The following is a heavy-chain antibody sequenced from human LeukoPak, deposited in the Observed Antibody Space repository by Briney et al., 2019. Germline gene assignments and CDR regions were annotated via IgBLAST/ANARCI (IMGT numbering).Heavy chain of an antibody. CDR2: MSGKGDST. V-gene: IGHV3-23*01. CDR1: GFTFSSYG. Sequence: PGGSLRLSCAASGFTFSSYGMNWVRQAPGKGLEWVSGMSGKGDSTYYGDSVKGRFTISRDNSKNTLYLQMNSLRVEDTAVYYCAKGSSAYSDYWGQGTLVTVSS. D-gene: IGHD3-22*01. CDR3: AKGSSAYSDY. J-gene: IGHJ4*02.